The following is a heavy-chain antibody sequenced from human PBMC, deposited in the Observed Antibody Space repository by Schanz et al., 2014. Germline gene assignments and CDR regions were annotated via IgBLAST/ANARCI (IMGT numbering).Heavy chain of an antibody. CDR2: MSYDGSNK. CDR1: GFMFTKYA. V-gene: IGHV3-30-3*02. J-gene: IGHJ4*02. Sequence: VQLVESGGGLAQPGGSLRLSCVASGFMFTKYAMNWVRQAPGKGLEWVAVMSYDGSNKYYADSVKGRFTISRDTSKNTLYVQMNSLRADDTAVYYCAKSKSQLPLFDYWGQGTLVAVSS. CDR3: AKSKSQLPLFDY. D-gene: IGHD2-21*01.